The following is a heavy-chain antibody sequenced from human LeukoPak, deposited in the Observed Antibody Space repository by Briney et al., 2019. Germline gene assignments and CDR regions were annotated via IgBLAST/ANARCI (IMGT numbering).Heavy chain of an antibody. J-gene: IGHJ4*02. D-gene: IGHD2-15*01. V-gene: IGHV3-30*18. CDR2: ISYDGSNK. Sequence: PGGSLRLSCAASGFTFSSYWMTWVRQAPGKGLEWVAVISYDGSNKYYADSVKGRFTISRDNSKNTLYLQMNSLRAEDTAVYYCAKDAFPLASPFHTDYWGQGTLVTVSS. CDR3: AKDAFPLASPFHTDY. CDR1: GFTFSSYW.